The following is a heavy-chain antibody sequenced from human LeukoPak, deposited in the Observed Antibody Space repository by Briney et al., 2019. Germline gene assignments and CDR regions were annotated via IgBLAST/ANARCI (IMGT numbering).Heavy chain of an antibody. Sequence: GGSLRLSCAASGFTFSSYAMSWVRQAPGKGLEWVSAISGSGGSTYYADSVKGRFTISRDNSKNTLYLQMNSQRAEDTAVYYCAKDFSYDSSGYDSEIWFDPWGQGTLVTVSS. V-gene: IGHV3-23*01. D-gene: IGHD3-22*01. CDR3: AKDFSYDSSGYDSEIWFDP. CDR2: ISGSGGST. CDR1: GFTFSSYA. J-gene: IGHJ5*02.